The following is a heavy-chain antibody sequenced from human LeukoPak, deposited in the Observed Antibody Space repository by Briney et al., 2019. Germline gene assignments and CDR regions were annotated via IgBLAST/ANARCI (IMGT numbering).Heavy chain of an antibody. CDR2: ISSSSSTI. D-gene: IGHD1-26*01. CDR1: GFTFSSYS. CDR3: AGSYLPGDAFDI. Sequence: GGSLRLSCAASGFTFSSYSMNWVRQAPGKGLEWVSYISSSSSTIYYADPVKGRFTISRDNAKNSLYPQMNSLRAEDTAVYYCAGSYLPGDAFDIWGQGTMVTVSS. V-gene: IGHV3-48*01. J-gene: IGHJ3*02.